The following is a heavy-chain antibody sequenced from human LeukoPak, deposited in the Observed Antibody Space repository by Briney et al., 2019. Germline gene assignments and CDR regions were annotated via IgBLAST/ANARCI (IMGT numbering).Heavy chain of an antibody. D-gene: IGHD6-19*01. J-gene: IGHJ5*02. Sequence: ASVKVSCKASGYTFTSYYMHWVRQAPGQGLEWLGIINPSGGSTSHAQKLQGRVTMTRETSTSTVYMELSSLRCEDRAVYCCARGQEWLSGWCDPWGQGSVVTVSS. CDR1: GYTFTSYY. V-gene: IGHV1-46*01. CDR3: ARGQEWLSGWCDP. CDR2: INPSGGST.